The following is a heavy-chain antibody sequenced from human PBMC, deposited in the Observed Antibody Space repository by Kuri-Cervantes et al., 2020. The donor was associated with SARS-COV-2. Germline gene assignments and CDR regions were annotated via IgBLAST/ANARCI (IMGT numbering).Heavy chain of an antibody. J-gene: IGHJ6*03. Sequence: GESLKISCAASGFTFSSYEMNWVRQAPGKGLEWVSYISSSGSTIYYADSVKGRFTISRDNAKNSLYLQMNSLRAEDTAVYYCARAVGSSSAGDYSMDVWGKGTTVTVSS. CDR2: ISSSGSTI. D-gene: IGHD6-6*01. CDR3: ARAVGSSSAGDYSMDV. CDR1: GFTFSSYE. V-gene: IGHV3-48*03.